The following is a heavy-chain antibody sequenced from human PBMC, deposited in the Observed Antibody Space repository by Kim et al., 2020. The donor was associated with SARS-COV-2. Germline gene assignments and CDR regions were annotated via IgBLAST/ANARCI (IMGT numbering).Heavy chain of an antibody. Sequence: GGSLRLSCAASAFTFSATGMHWVRQAPGKGLEWVAVISYEGSHKNYSDSVTGRFTISRDNSRNMLYLQMNSLTPEDTAVYYCAKGASRHWGELYSSGWYGFGFDPWGQGTPVTVSA. J-gene: IGHJ5*02. CDR2: ISYEGSHK. V-gene: IGHV3-30*18. CDR3: AKGASRHWGELYSSGWYGFGFDP. CDR1: AFTFSATG. D-gene: IGHD6-19*01.